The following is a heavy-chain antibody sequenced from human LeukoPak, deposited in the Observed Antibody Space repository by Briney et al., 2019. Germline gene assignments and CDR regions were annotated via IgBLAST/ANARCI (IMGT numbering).Heavy chain of an antibody. CDR1: GFTFSTYA. J-gene: IGHJ4*02. CDR3: AKSEDGSSLYFDY. CDR2: ISGSGAST. Sequence: PGGSLRLSCAASGFTFSTYAISWVRQAPGKGLEWVSAISGSGASTYYADSVKGRFTISRDNSKNTLYLQMNSLRAEDTAVYYCAKSEDGSSLYFDYWGQGTLVTVSS. D-gene: IGHD6-6*01. V-gene: IGHV3-23*01.